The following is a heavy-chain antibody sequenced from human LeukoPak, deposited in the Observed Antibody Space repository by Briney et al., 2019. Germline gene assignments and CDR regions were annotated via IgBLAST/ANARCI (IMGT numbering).Heavy chain of an antibody. V-gene: IGHV3-33*08. CDR1: GFMFSNYG. CDR2: IWYDGSNK. Sequence: GGSLRLSCAASGFMFSNYGMQWVRQAPGKGLEWVAAIWYDGSNKYYADSVKGRFTISRDNSKNTLYLQMNSLRAEDTAVYYCARDISSSWYRANWFDPWGQGTLVTVSS. D-gene: IGHD6-13*01. CDR3: ARDISSSWYRANWFDP. J-gene: IGHJ5*02.